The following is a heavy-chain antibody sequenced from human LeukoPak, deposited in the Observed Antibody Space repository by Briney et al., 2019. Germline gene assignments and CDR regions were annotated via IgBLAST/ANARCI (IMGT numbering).Heavy chain of an antibody. D-gene: IGHD1-26*01. CDR1: GGSISDYY. CDR3: AREKDTGSNHAKIRSDI. CDR2: IFGSGSS. V-gene: IGHV4-59*01. J-gene: IGHJ3*02. Sequence: PSETLSLTRTVSGGSISDYYWSWIRRPPGKGLEWIGWIFGSGSSNYNPSLKSRLTISVDTSKNQFSLKLTSATAADTAVYYYAREKDTGSNHAKIRSDIWGQGTMVTVSS.